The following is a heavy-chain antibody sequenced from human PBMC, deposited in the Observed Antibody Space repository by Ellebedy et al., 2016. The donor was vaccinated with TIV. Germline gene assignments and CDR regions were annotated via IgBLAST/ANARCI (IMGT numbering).Heavy chain of an antibody. J-gene: IGHJ6*02. D-gene: IGHD3-22*01. CDR3: ARAWGSGYYYYYYYGMDV. CDR1: GFTFSSYW. V-gene: IGHV3-7*01. CDR2: IKQDGSEK. Sequence: GGSLRLXCAASGFTFSSYWMTWVRQAPGKGLEWVANIKQDGSEKYYVDSVKGRFTISRDNAKNSLYLQMNSLRAEDTAVYYCARAWGSGYYYYYYYGMDVWGQGTTVTVSS.